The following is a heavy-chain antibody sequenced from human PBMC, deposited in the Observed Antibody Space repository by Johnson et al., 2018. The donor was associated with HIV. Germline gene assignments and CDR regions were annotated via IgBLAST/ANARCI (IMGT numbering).Heavy chain of an antibody. D-gene: IGHD7-27*01. J-gene: IGHJ3*02. CDR3: ARDRGLGRGDGFEI. Sequence: QVQLVESGGGVVQPGRSLRLSCAASGFTFSSYAMHWVRQAPGTGLEWVAVISYDGSNKYYADSVKGRVTISRDNSKNTLYLHMNSLRAEDTAVCYCARDRGLGRGDGFEIWGQGTMVTVS. CDR2: ISYDGSNK. V-gene: IGHV3-30*04. CDR1: GFTFSSYA.